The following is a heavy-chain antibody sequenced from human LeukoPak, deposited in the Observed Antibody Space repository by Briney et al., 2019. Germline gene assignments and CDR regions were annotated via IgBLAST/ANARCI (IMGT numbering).Heavy chain of an antibody. J-gene: IGHJ4*02. D-gene: IGHD1-26*01. V-gene: IGHV3-30*04. CDR1: GFTFSSYA. CDR3: ASIVGATAPVQDY. CDR2: ISYDGSNK. Sequence: PGGSLRLSCAASGFTFSSYAMHWVRQAPGKGLEWVAVISYDGSNKYYADSVKGRFTISRDNSKNTLYLQMNGLRAEDTAVYYCASIVGATAPVQDYWGQGTLVTVSS.